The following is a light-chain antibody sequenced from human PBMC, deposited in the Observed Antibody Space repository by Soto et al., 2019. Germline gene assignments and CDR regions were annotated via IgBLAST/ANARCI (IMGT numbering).Light chain of an antibody. CDR3: QQRSNWPSIT. Sequence: EILFTQSPATLSLSPRERATLSCRASQSVSSYLAWYQQKPGQAPRLLIYDASNRANGIPARFSGSGSGTDFALTINSLEPEDSAVYYCQQRSNWPSITFGQGTRLEIK. CDR2: DAS. CDR1: QSVSSY. J-gene: IGKJ5*01. V-gene: IGKV3-11*01.